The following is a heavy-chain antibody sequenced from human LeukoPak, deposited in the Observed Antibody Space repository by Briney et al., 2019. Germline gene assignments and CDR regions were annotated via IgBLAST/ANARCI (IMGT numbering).Heavy chain of an antibody. CDR3: ARRIGFFWSGCKFDY. J-gene: IGHJ4*02. CDR2: IYYSGST. D-gene: IGHD3-3*01. CDR1: GGSISSSSYY. Sequence: AETLSLTCTVSGGSISSSSYYWGWLRQPPGKGLEWIGSIYYSGSTYYNPSLESRVTISVDTSKHQFSLKLGSVTAADTAVYYCARRIGFFWSGCKFDYWGQGTLVTVSS. V-gene: IGHV4-39*01.